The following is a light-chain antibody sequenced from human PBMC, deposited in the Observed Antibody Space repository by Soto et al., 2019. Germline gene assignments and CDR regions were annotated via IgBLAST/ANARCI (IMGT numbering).Light chain of an antibody. CDR2: GAS. V-gene: IGKV3-20*01. Sequence: EIVMTQSPATLSVSPGERATLSCTASQSVGSDLAWYQQKPGQAPRLVIYGASNRATGIPDRFSGSGSGTDFTLTISRLEPEDFAVYYCQQYGSSGTFGQGTKVDIK. CDR3: QQYGSSGT. J-gene: IGKJ1*01. CDR1: QSVGSD.